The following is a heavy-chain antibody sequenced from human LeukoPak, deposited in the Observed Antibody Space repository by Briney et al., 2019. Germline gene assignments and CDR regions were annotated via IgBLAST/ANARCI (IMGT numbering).Heavy chain of an antibody. J-gene: IGHJ4*02. V-gene: IGHV4-59*08. CDR1: GGSTSSYY. D-gene: IGHD3-9*01. Sequence: SETLSLTCTVSGGSTSSYYWSWIRQPPGKGLEWIGYIYYSGSTNYNPSLKSRVTISVDTSKNQFSQKLSSVTAADTAVYYCARTYYDILTGYFHFDYWGQGTLVTVSS. CDR3: ARTYYDILTGYFHFDY. CDR2: IYYSGST.